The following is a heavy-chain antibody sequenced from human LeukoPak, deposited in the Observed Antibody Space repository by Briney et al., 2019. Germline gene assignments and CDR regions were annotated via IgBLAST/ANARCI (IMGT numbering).Heavy chain of an antibody. CDR1: GGTFSSYA. V-gene: IGHV1-69*13. J-gene: IGHJ4*02. D-gene: IGHD6-13*01. Sequence: GASVKVSCKASGGTFSSYAISWVRQAPGQGLEWMGGIIPIFGTANYAQKFQGRVTITADESTSTAYMELSSLRSEDTAVYYCARARGWGNIAADFDYWGQGTLVTVSS. CDR2: IIPIFGTA. CDR3: ARARGWGNIAADFDY.